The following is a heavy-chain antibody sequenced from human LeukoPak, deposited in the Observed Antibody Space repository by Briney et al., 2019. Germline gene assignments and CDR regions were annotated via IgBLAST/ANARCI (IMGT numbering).Heavy chain of an antibody. J-gene: IGHJ4*02. V-gene: IGHV3-30*02. D-gene: IGHD3-3*01. Sequence: GGSLRLSCAASGFTFSSYGMHWVRQAPGKGLERVAFIRYDGSNKYYADSVKGRFTISRDNSKNTLYLQMNSLRAEDTAVYYCAKGFWAGVVITYWGQGTLVTVSS. CDR3: AKGFWAGVVITY. CDR1: GFTFSSYG. CDR2: IRYDGSNK.